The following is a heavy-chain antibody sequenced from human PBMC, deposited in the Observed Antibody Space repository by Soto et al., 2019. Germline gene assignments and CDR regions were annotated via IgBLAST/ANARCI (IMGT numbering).Heavy chain of an antibody. V-gene: IGHV1-18*01. Sequence: ASVKVSCKASGYTFTSYGISWVRQAPGQGLEWMGWISAYNGNTNYAQKLQGRVTMTTDTSTSTAYMELRSLRSDDTAVYYCARQLRYFDWLWIGYTGYFDYWGQGTLVTVSS. D-gene: IGHD3-9*01. CDR1: GYTFTSYG. CDR2: ISAYNGNT. CDR3: ARQLRYFDWLWIGYTGYFDY. J-gene: IGHJ4*02.